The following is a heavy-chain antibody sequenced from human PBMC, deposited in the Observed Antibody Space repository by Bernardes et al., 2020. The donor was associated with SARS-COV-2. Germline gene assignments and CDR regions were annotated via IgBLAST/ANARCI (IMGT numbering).Heavy chain of an antibody. CDR1: GFSVSSNY. CDR3: ARDFDYSDSSGYLVY. J-gene: IGHJ4*02. V-gene: IGHV3-53*01. D-gene: IGHD3-22*01. CDR2: IYSGGTT. Sequence: GGSLRLSCAASGFSVSSNYMTWVRQAPGKGLEWVSVIYSGGTTNYADSVKGRFTISRDKSKNTLYLQMNSLRAEDTAIYYCARDFDYSDSSGYLVYWGQGTLVTVSS.